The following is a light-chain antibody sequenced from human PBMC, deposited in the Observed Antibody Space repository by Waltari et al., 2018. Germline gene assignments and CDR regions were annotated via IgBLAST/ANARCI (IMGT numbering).Light chain of an antibody. V-gene: IGKV4-1*01. Sequence: DIVMTQSPDSLAVSLGETATINCKSSQSVLYPSNNKNYLGWYQQKPGRPPKLLFYWASTRESGVPDRFSAGGSGTDFTLTISSLQAEDVAIYYCQQYYKSRTFGQGTKLEIK. CDR2: WAS. J-gene: IGKJ2*01. CDR3: QQYYKSRT. CDR1: QSVLYPSNNKNY.